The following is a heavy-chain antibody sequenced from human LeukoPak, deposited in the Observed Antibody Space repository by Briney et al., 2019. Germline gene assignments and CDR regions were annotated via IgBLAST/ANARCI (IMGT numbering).Heavy chain of an antibody. V-gene: IGHV3-49*03. D-gene: IGHD3-22*01. CDR1: GFTFGDYG. J-gene: IGHJ4*02. Sequence: GGSLRLSCTASGFTFGDYGMTWFRQAPGKGLEWTAFIRTKSHGGTTEYAASVKGRFTISRDDSETVAYLQMNGLKTEDTAMYYCARTYYYETSGWKPDYWGQGTLVTVSS. CDR3: ARTYYYETSGWKPDY. CDR2: IRTKSHGGTT.